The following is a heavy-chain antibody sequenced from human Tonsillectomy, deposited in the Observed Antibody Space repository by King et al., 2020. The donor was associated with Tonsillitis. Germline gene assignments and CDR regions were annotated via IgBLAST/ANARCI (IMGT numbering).Heavy chain of an antibody. CDR2: ISSSSSTI. J-gene: IGHJ6*02. CDR1: GFSFSTYS. CDR3: ASLPWGDSGYYYYYGMDG. D-gene: IGHD2-21*02. V-gene: IGHV3-48*02. Sequence: VQLVESGGGLVQPGGSLRLSCAASGFSFSTYSMNWVRQAPGKGLEWVSYISSSSSTIYYADSVKGRFTISRDNAKNSLYLQMNSLRDEDTAVYYCASLPWGDSGYYYYYGMDGGGQGTTVTVSS.